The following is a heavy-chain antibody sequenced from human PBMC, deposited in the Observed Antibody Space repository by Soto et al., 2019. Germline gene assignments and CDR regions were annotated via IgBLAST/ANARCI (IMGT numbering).Heavy chain of an antibody. D-gene: IGHD1-26*01. CDR2: INPYNGNT. V-gene: IGHV1-18*01. J-gene: IGHJ4*02. CDR1: GYTFTSYG. CDR3: ARDAAVGLFDY. Sequence: QVQLVQSGAEVKKPGASVKVSCKASGYTFTSYGISWVRQAPGQGLEWMGWINPYNGNTKYAQKLQGRVTMTTDTSTSTAYIELRSLRSYDTAVYYCARDAAVGLFDYWGQGTLVTVSS.